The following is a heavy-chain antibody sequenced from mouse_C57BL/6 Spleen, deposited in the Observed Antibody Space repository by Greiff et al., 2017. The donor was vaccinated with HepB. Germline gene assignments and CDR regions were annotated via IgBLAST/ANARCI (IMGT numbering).Heavy chain of an antibody. CDR3: VLYYYGSSPLYYFDY. D-gene: IGHD1-1*01. Sequence: VQLQQSGAELVQPGASVKLSCKASGYTFTSYWMHWVKQRPGRGLEWIGRIDPNSGGTKYNEKFKSKATLTVDKPSSTAYMQLSSLTSEDSAVYYCVLYYYGSSPLYYFDYWGQGTTLTVSA. CDR1: GYTFTSYW. J-gene: IGHJ2*01. V-gene: IGHV1-72*01. CDR2: IDPNSGGT.